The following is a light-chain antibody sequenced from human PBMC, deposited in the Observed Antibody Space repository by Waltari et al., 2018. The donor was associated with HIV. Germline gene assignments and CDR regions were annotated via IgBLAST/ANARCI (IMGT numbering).Light chain of an antibody. J-gene: IGLJ1*01. CDR1: SSDVGGYNY. CDR3: CSYAGRYTYV. Sequence: QSALTQPRSVSGSPGPSVTIPCTGTSSDVGGYNYFSWYQHHPGKAPKFMIYDVTKRPSGVPDRFSGSKSGNTASLTISGLQAEDEADYYCCSYAGRYTYVFGTGTKVTVL. V-gene: IGLV2-11*01. CDR2: DVT.